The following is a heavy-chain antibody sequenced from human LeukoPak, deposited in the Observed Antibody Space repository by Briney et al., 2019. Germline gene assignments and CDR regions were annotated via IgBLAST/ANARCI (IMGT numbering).Heavy chain of an antibody. J-gene: IGHJ5*02. Sequence: ASVKVSCKASGYTFTSYGISWVRQAPGQGLEWMGWISAYNGNTNYAQKRQGRVTMTTDTSTSTAYMELRSLRSDDTAVYYCARDLIVVVPAASQYNWFDPWGQGTLVTVSS. CDR1: GYTFTSYG. D-gene: IGHD2-2*01. CDR2: ISAYNGNT. V-gene: IGHV1-18*01. CDR3: ARDLIVVVPAASQYNWFDP.